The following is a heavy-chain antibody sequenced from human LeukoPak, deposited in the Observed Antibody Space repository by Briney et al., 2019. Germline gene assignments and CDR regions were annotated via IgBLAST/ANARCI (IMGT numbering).Heavy chain of an antibody. CDR3: AKTSSAPASPGDYYDSSGYYPTFFDY. V-gene: IGHV3-30*18. D-gene: IGHD3-22*01. Sequence: QPGGSLRLSCAASGFTFSSYSMSWVRQAPGKGLEWVAVISYDGSNKYYADSVKGRFTISRDNSKNTLYLQMNSLRAEDTAVYYCAKTSSAPASPGDYYDSSGYYPTFFDYWGQGTLVTVSS. J-gene: IGHJ4*02. CDR1: GFTFSSYS. CDR2: ISYDGSNK.